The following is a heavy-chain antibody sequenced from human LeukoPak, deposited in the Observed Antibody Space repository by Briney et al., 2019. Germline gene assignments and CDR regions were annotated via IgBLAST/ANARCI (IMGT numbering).Heavy chain of an antibody. D-gene: IGHD3-10*01. V-gene: IGHV3-23*01. Sequence: GGSLRLSXAASGFTFSSYAMSWVGQAPGKGLEWVSAISGSGGSTYYADSVKDRFTISRDNSKNTLYLQMTSLRAEDTAVYYCAKDRGGFLGGQGTLVTVSS. CDR2: ISGSGGST. CDR1: GFTFSSYA. CDR3: AKDRGGFL. J-gene: IGHJ4*02.